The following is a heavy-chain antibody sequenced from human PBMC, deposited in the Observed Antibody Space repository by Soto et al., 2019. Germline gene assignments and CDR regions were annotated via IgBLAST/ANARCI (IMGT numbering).Heavy chain of an antibody. D-gene: IGHD1-26*01. J-gene: IGHJ3*02. Sequence: GESLKISCNGSGYSFTVYWINWVRQMPGKGLEWMGRIDPSDSYTSYSPSLEGHVTISADKSVSTAYLQWSSLKASDTAMYYCAVVRVGATMDAFDMWGQGTMVTVSS. CDR1: GYSFTVYW. CDR3: AVVRVGATMDAFDM. CDR2: IDPSDSYT. V-gene: IGHV5-10-1*01.